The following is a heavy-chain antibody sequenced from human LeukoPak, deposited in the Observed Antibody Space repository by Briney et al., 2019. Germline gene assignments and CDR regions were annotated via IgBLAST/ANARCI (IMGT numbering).Heavy chain of an antibody. Sequence: SETLSLTCTVSGGSISSYYWSWIRQPPGKGLEWIGYIYYSGSTNYNPSLKSRVTISVDTSKNQFSLKLSSVTAADTAVYYCARSRIAAAGAPYGYWGQGTLVTVSS. D-gene: IGHD6-13*01. CDR1: GGSISSYY. J-gene: IGHJ4*02. V-gene: IGHV4-59*12. CDR2: IYYSGST. CDR3: ARSRIAAAGAPYGY.